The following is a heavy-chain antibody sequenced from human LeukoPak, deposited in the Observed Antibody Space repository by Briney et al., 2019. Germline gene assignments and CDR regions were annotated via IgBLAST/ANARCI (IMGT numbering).Heavy chain of an antibody. CDR1: GYTFTSYG. Sequence: ASVKVSRKASGYTFTSYGISWVRQAPGQGLEWMGWISAYNGNTNYAQKLQGRVTMTTDTSTSTVYMELRSLRSDDTAVYYCARDYSGYDGFDYWGQGTLVTVSS. V-gene: IGHV1-18*01. J-gene: IGHJ4*02. CDR2: ISAYNGNT. D-gene: IGHD5-12*01. CDR3: ARDYSGYDGFDY.